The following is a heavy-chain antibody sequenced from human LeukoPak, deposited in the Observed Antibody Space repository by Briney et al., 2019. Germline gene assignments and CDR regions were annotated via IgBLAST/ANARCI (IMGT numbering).Heavy chain of an antibody. Sequence: GASVKVSCKASGYTFTGYYMHWVRQAPGQGLEWMGWINPNSGGTNYAQKFQGRVTMTRDTSISTAYMELSRLRSDDTAVYYCARASDIVAVPAATYNWFDPWGQGTLVTVSS. V-gene: IGHV1-2*02. CDR2: INPNSGGT. CDR1: GYTFTGYY. D-gene: IGHD2-2*01. J-gene: IGHJ5*02. CDR3: ARASDIVAVPAATYNWFDP.